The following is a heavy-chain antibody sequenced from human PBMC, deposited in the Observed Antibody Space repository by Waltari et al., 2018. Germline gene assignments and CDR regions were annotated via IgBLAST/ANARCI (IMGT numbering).Heavy chain of an antibody. D-gene: IGHD2-15*01. Sequence: QVQLVQSGAEVKKPGASVKVSCKASGYTFTSYAMHWVRQAPGQRLEWMGWINAGNGNTKYSQKFQGRVTITRDTSASTAYMELSSLRSEDTAVYYCASSNCSGGSCYGFYYGMDVWGQGTTVTVSS. CDR3: ASSNCSGGSCYGFYYGMDV. V-gene: IGHV1-3*01. CDR2: INAGNGNT. J-gene: IGHJ6*02. CDR1: GYTFTSYA.